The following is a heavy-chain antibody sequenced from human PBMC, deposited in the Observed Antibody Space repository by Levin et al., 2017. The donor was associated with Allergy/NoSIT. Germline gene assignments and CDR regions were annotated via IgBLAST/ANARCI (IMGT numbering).Heavy chain of an antibody. CDR1: GFTFSSYW. CDR3: ARRYYYGMDV. J-gene: IGHJ6*02. Sequence: ASVKVSCAASGFTFSSYWMHWVRQAPGKGLVWVSRINSDGSSTSYADSVKGRFTISRDNAKNTLYLQMNSLRAEDTAVYYCARRYYYGMDVWGQGTTVTVSS. V-gene: IGHV3-74*01. CDR2: INSDGSST.